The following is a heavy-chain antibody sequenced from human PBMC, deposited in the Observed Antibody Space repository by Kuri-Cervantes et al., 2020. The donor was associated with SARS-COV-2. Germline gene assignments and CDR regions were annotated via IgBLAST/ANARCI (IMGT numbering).Heavy chain of an antibody. J-gene: IGHJ6*03. CDR2: IKQDGSEK. D-gene: IGHD3-3*02. CDR3: ARTFMGYYYYMDV. V-gene: IGHV3-7*01. CDR1: VLTFSSYS. Sequence: KVSCAVSVLTFSSYSMTWVRRAPGKGLEWVANIKQDGSEKYYVDSVKGRFTISRDNAKNSLYLQMNSLRAEDTAVYYCARTFMGYYYYMDVWGKGTTVTVSS.